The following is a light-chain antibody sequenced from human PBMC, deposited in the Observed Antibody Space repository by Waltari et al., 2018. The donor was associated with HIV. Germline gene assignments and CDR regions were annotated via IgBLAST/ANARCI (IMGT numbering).Light chain of an antibody. CDR2: SNN. J-gene: IGLJ3*02. CDR3: AAWDDSLGGVV. Sequence: QSVLTPPPSASGTPGQRVTISCSGSSSNIGRNTVNWYQQLPGTAPKVLLYSNNQRPSGVPDRFSGSKSGTSASLAISGLQSEDEADYYCAAWDDSLGGVVFGGGTKLTVL. V-gene: IGLV1-44*01. CDR1: SSNIGRNT.